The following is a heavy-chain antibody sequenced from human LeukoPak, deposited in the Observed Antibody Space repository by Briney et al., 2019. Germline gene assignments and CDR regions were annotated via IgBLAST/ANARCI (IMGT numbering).Heavy chain of an antibody. D-gene: IGHD1-26*01. CDR2: ISAYNGNT. CDR1: GYTFTSYG. V-gene: IGHV1-18*01. Sequence: ASVKVSCKASGYTFTSYGISWVRQAPGQGLEWMGWISAYNGNTNYAQKLQGRVTMTTDTSTSTAYMELRSLRSDDTAVYYCARDLNRGGATIGYYYGMDVWGQGTTVTVSS. CDR3: ARDLNRGGATIGYYYGMDV. J-gene: IGHJ6*02.